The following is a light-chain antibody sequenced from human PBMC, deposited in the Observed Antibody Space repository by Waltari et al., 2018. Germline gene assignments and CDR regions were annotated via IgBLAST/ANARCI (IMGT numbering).Light chain of an antibody. CDR2: WAS. CDR3: QQYHTSPFT. CDR1: QSIINRHNGQSY. Sequence: DIVMAQSPDSLPVSLGERATIQCKSSQSIINRHNGQSYLAWYQHKPGQPPKLLIHWASTRESGVPDRFSGSGSGTDFTLTISSLQAEDVAIYYCQQYHTSPFTFGPGTKVDI. V-gene: IGKV4-1*01. J-gene: IGKJ3*01.